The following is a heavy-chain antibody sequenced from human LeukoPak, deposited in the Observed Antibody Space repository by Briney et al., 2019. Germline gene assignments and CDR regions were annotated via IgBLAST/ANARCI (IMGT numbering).Heavy chain of an antibody. CDR3: ARVRQDYYYDSSGYYYAFDI. CDR1: GFTFSSYS. Sequence: GGSLRLSCAASGFTFSSYSMNWVRQAPGKGLEWVSSISSSSSYIYYADSVKGRFTISRDNAKNSLYLQMNSLRAEDTAVYYCARVRQDYYYDSSGYYYAFDIWGQGTMVTVSS. D-gene: IGHD3-22*01. J-gene: IGHJ3*02. CDR2: ISSSSSYI. V-gene: IGHV3-21*01.